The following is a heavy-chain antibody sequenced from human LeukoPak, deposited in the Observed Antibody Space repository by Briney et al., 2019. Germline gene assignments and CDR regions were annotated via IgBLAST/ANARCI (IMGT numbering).Heavy chain of an antibody. J-gene: IGHJ6*02. CDR2: MNPNSGNT. V-gene: IGHV1-8*01. CDR3: ARVTCSSTSCYGYWNYYYGMDV. CDR1: GYTFTSYD. D-gene: IGHD2-2*01. Sequence: ASVKVSCKASGYTFTSYDINWLRQATGQGLEWMGWMNPNSGNTGYAQKFQGRVTMTRNTSISTAYMELSSLRSEDTAVYYCARVTCSSTSCYGYWNYYYGMDVWGQGTTVTVSS.